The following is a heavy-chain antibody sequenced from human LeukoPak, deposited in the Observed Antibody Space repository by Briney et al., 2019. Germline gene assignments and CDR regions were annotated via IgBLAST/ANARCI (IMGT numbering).Heavy chain of an antibody. V-gene: IGHV3-43*02. D-gene: IGHD1-26*01. CDR3: AKEEGTATTFDS. Sequence: PGGSLRLSCAASGFSFDDYAMHWVRQAPGGGLEWVSLISEDGSNTYYADSLKGRFTISRDNSKNSLYLQMNSLRTEDTALYYCAKEEGTATTFDSWGQGTLVTVSS. CDR2: ISEDGSNT. J-gene: IGHJ4*02. CDR1: GFSFDDYA.